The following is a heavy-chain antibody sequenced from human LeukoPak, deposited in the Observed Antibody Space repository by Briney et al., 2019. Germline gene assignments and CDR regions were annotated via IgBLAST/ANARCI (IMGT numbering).Heavy chain of an antibody. CDR3: AKTEQLVHFSFFFDY. Sequence: PGGSLRLSCAASGFTFSSYWMSWVRQAPGKGLEWVANIKQDGSEKYYVDSVKGRFTISRDNAKNSLYLQMNSLRAEDTAVYYCAKTEQLVHFSFFFDYWGQGTLVTVSS. D-gene: IGHD6-6*01. CDR1: GFTFSSYW. J-gene: IGHJ4*02. V-gene: IGHV3-7*01. CDR2: IKQDGSEK.